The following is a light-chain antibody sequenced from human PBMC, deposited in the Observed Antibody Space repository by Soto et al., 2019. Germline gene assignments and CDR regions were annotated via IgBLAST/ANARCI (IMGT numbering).Light chain of an antibody. V-gene: IGKV1-33*01. CDR3: QKYNSAPWT. CDR2: DSS. CDR1: QDISNY. J-gene: IGKJ1*01. Sequence: DIQMTQSPSSLSASVGDRITITCQASQDISNYLNWYQQRPGKAPKLLIYDSSNLATGVPSRFSGSGSGTDFTFTISSLQPEDIATYYCQKYNSAPWTFGQGTKVDIK.